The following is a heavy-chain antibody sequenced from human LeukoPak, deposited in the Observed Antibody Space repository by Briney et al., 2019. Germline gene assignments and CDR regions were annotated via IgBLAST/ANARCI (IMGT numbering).Heavy chain of an antibody. CDR3: AELGITMIGGV. CDR2: ISGSGVST. Sequence: PGGSLRLSCAASGFTFSSYEMNWVRQAPGKGLEWVSAISGSGVSTYYADSVEGRFTISRDNSKNTLYLQMNSLRAEDTAVYYCAELGITMIGGVWGKGTTVTISS. CDR1: GFTFSSYE. V-gene: IGHV3-23*01. D-gene: IGHD3-10*02. J-gene: IGHJ6*04.